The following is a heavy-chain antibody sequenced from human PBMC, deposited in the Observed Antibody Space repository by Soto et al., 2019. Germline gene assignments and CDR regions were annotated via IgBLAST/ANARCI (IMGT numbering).Heavy chain of an antibody. V-gene: IGHV4-34*01. J-gene: IGHJ2*01. D-gene: IGHD3-9*01. Sequence: QVQLQQWGAGPLRPLETLSLTCGVSGGSFSGYYWAWIRQSPGKGLEGIGEINDRGSINYNPSLKSRVSISVATSKNHYSLNLRSVTAADSAVDYCARESHDILTGPPWVWYFDLWGRGTLVTVSS. CDR2: INDRGSI. CDR1: GGSFSGYY. CDR3: ARESHDILTGPPWVWYFDL.